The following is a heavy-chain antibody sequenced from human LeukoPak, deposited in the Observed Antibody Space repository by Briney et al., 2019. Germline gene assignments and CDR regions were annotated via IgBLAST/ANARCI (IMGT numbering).Heavy chain of an antibody. Sequence: SETLSLTCTVSGGSISSSSYYWAWIRQPPGKGLEWIGSIYYSGNTYYKSSLKSRVTISVDTSKNQFSLKLSSVTAADTAVYYCARVIKGERWLPNYYYYYYMDVWGKGTTVTISS. D-gene: IGHD5-24*01. CDR1: GGSISSSSYY. J-gene: IGHJ6*03. V-gene: IGHV4-39*07. CDR2: IYYSGNT. CDR3: ARVIKGERWLPNYYYYYYMDV.